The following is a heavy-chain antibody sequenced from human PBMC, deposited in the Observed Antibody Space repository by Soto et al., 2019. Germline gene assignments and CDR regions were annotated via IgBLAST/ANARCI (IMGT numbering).Heavy chain of an antibody. J-gene: IGHJ4*02. Sequence: SENLRLTCTVSGGSISSYYWSWIRQPPGKGLEWSGYIYYSGSTNYNPSLKSRVTISVDTSKNQFSLKLSSVTAADTAVYYCARRYGDYRHCGFDSWGPGTLVPVST. CDR1: GGSISSYY. V-gene: IGHV4-59*01. CDR2: IYYSGST. CDR3: ARRYGDYRHCGFDS. D-gene: IGHD4-17*01.